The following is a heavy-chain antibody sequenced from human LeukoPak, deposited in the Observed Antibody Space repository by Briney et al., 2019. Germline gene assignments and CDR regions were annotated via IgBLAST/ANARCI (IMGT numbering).Heavy chain of an antibody. V-gene: IGHV4-39*07. Sequence: SETLSLTCTVSGGSISSSSYYWGWIRQPPGKGLEWIGSIYYSGSTYYNSSLKSRVTISVDTSKNQFSLKLSSVTAADTAVYYCARTPYGDYYFDHWGQGTLVTVSS. D-gene: IGHD4-17*01. CDR1: GGSISSSSYY. CDR2: IYYSGST. CDR3: ARTPYGDYYFDH. J-gene: IGHJ4*02.